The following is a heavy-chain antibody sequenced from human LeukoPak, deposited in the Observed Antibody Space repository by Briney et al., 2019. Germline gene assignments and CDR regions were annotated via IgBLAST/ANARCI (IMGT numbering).Heavy chain of an antibody. CDR2: INPSGGST. V-gene: IGHV1-46*01. D-gene: IGHD6-13*01. CDR3: ARDRWVSASRFIAAARPGY. CDR1: GYTFTSYY. J-gene: IGHJ4*02. Sequence: ASVKVSCKASGYTFTSYYMHWVRQAPGQGLEWMGIINPSGGSTSYAQKFQGRVTMTRDTSTSTVYMELSSLRSEDTAVYYCARDRWVSASRFIAAARPGYWGQGTLVTVSS.